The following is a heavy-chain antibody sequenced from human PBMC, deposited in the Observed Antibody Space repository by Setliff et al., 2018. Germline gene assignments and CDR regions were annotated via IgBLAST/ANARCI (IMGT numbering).Heavy chain of an antibody. CDR2: INPDSGDT. Sequence: ASVKVSCKASGNRFTDYNLHWVRQAPGQGLEWMGWINPDSGDTHSAQKFQGRVTMTRDTSINTAYMELGSLTSDDTAFYYCARDRYYNSWSGTSITAPHDAFDIWGQGTMVTVSS. V-gene: IGHV1-2*02. J-gene: IGHJ3*02. CDR3: ARDRYYNSWSGTSITAPHDAFDI. CDR1: GNRFTDYN. D-gene: IGHD3-3*01.